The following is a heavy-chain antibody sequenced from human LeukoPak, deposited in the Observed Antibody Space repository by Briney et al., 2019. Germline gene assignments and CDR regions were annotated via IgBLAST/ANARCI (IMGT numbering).Heavy chain of an antibody. D-gene: IGHD5-12*01. CDR2: ITSKTDGGTP. Sequence: GGSLRLSCAASEFSFTNAWMNWVRRAPGKGLEWVGRITSKTDGGTPDYAAPVKGRFTISREDSKTTLYLQMNIMKIENTADYSCTKPPSGYYAHWGQGTLVTVSS. CDR1: EFSFTNAW. CDR3: TKPPSGYYAH. V-gene: IGHV3-15*01. J-gene: IGHJ1*01.